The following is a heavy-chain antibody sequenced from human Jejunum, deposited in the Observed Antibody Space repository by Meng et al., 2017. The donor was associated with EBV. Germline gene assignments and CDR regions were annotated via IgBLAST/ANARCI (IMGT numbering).Heavy chain of an antibody. J-gene: IGHJ4*02. D-gene: IGHD1-14*01. CDR3: ARAGNYRFDY. V-gene: IGHV3-74*01. CDR1: GFTFSTSW. Sequence: QLGESGGGCVQPGGSLRLSCVASGFTFSTSWLHWVRQAPGRGLVWVSRVNGDESTINYADSVKGRFTISRDNAKNTLYLQMNSLTAEDTATYYCARAGNYRFDYWGQGTLVTVSS. CDR2: VNGDESTI.